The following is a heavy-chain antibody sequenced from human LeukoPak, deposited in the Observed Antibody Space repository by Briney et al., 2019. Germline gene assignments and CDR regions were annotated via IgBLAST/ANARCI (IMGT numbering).Heavy chain of an antibody. Sequence: GGSLRLSCAASGFTLSSYWMSWVRQAPGKGLEWVANIRQDGSEKYYVDSVKGRFTISRDNAKNSLYLQMNSLRAEDTAVYYCAKESYVNYYYYYMDVWGKGTTVTISS. J-gene: IGHJ6*03. D-gene: IGHD3-10*02. V-gene: IGHV3-7*01. CDR2: IRQDGSEK. CDR1: GFTLSSYW. CDR3: AKESYVNYYYYYMDV.